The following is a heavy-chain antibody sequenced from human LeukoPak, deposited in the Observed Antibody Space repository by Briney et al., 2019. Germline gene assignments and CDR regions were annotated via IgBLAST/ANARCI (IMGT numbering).Heavy chain of an antibody. D-gene: IGHD3-10*01. CDR3: ARGGYYGSGNDFRFDP. J-gene: IGHJ5*02. Sequence: ASETLSLTCTVSGGSISSYYWSWIRQPPGKGLEWIGYIYYSGSTNYNPSLKSRVTISVDTSKNQFSLKLSSVTAADTAIYYCARGGYYGSGNDFRFDPWGQGTLVTVSS. CDR2: IYYSGST. V-gene: IGHV4-59*01. CDR1: GGSISSYY.